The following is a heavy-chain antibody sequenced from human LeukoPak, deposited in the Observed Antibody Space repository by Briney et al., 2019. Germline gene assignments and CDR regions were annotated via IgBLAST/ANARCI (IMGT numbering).Heavy chain of an antibody. V-gene: IGHV3-74*01. Sequence: GGSLRLSCAASGFTFSSYWLYWVRQAPGKGLVWVSRINSDGSTTNYADSVKGRFTISRDNAKNTLYLQMNSLRAEDTAVYYCAKGRIQLWSDFDYWGQGTLVTVSS. CDR1: GFTFSSYW. J-gene: IGHJ4*02. D-gene: IGHD5-18*01. CDR2: INSDGSTT. CDR3: AKGRIQLWSDFDY.